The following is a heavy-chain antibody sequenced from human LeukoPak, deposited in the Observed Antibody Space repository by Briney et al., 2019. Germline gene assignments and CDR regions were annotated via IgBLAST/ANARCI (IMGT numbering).Heavy chain of an antibody. J-gene: IGHJ4*02. CDR3: AKDYYDILTGYYY. CDR1: GFTFSSYS. D-gene: IGHD3-9*01. CDR2: IRYDGSNK. Sequence: GGSPRLSCAASGFTFSSYSMNWVRQAPGKGLEWVAFIRYDGSNKYYADSVKGRFTISRDNSKNTLYLQMNSLRAEDTAVYYCAKDYYDILTGYYYWGQGTLVTVSS. V-gene: IGHV3-30*02.